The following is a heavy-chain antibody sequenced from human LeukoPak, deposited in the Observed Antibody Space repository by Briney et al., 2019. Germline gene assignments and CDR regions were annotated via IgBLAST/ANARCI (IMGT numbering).Heavy chain of an antibody. CDR2: IYYSGST. Sequence: SETLSLTCTVSGGSISSSSYYWGWLRQPPGRGLEWVGSIYYSGSTNYNPSLKSRVTISVDTSKKQFSLKLSSVTAADTAVYYCARDGRASNWYGYFDYWGQGTLVIVSS. CDR3: ARDGRASNWYGYFDY. CDR1: GGSISSSSYY. D-gene: IGHD6-13*01. V-gene: IGHV4-39*07. J-gene: IGHJ4*02.